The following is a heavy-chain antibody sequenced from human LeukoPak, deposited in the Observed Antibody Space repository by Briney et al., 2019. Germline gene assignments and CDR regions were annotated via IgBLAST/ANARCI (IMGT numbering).Heavy chain of an antibody. Sequence: GGSLRFSCAASGFTFSSYGMHWVRQAPGKGLEWVAVIWYDGSNKYYADSVKGRFTISRDNSKNTLYLQMNSLRAEDTAVYYCARTLEYCSGGSCYFDYWGQGTLVTVSS. V-gene: IGHV3-33*01. CDR1: GFTFSSYG. CDR3: ARTLEYCSGGSCYFDY. J-gene: IGHJ4*02. D-gene: IGHD2-15*01. CDR2: IWYDGSNK.